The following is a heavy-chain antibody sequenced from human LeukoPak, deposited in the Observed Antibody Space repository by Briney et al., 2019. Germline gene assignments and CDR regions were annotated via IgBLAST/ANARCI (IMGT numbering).Heavy chain of an antibody. V-gene: IGHV4-59*12. CDR3: ARDLVGAVAGTTNWFDP. D-gene: IGHD6-19*01. CDR1: GGSISSYY. Sequence: ASETLSLTCTVSGGSISSYYWSWIRQPPGKGLEWIGYIYYSGSTNYNPSLKSRVTISVDTSKNQFSLKLSSVTAADTAVYYCARDLVGAVAGTTNWFDPWGQGTLVTVSS. CDR2: IYYSGST. J-gene: IGHJ5*02.